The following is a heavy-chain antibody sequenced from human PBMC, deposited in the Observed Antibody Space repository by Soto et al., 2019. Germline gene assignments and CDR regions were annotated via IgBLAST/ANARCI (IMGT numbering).Heavy chain of an antibody. CDR3: ARAGTMVLGARRAFDI. Sequence: KTXGAQSLTSAVYGRSFSGYYWSWIRQPPGKGLEWIGEINHRGSTNYTPSLKSRVTISVDTSKNQFSLKLSSVTAADTAVYYCARAGTMVLGARRAFDIWGQRTMVTVSS. CDR1: GRSFSGYY. V-gene: IGHV4-34*01. CDR2: INHRGST. J-gene: IGHJ3*02. D-gene: IGHD3-10*01.